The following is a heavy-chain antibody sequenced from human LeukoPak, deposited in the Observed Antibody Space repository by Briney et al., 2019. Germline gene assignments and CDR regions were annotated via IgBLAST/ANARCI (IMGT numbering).Heavy chain of an antibody. CDR1: GFTFSSYW. V-gene: IGHV3-74*01. J-gene: IGHJ6*03. D-gene: IGHD2-2*02. Sequence: GGSLRLSCAASGFTFSSYWMHWVRQAPGKGLVWVSRINSDGSSTTYADSVKGRFTISRDNAKNTLYLHMDSLRAEDTAVYYCARVYESALYCYNYMDVWGKGTTVTVSS. CDR3: ARVYESALYCYNYMDV. CDR2: INSDGSST.